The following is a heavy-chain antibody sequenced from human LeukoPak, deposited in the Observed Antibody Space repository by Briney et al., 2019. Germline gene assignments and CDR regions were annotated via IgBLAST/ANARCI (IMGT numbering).Heavy chain of an antibody. CDR1: GGTFSSYA. D-gene: IGHD2-8*01. Sequence: SVKVSCKASGGTFSSYAISWVRQAPGQGLGWMGGIIPIFGTANYAQKFQGRVTITADESTSTAYMELSSLRSEDTAVYYCARALYSKYNWFDPWGQGTLVTVSS. CDR2: IIPIFGTA. V-gene: IGHV1-69*13. J-gene: IGHJ5*02. CDR3: ARALYSKYNWFDP.